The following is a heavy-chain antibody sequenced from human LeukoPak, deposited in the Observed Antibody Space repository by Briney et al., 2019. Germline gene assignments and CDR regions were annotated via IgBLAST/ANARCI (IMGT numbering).Heavy chain of an antibody. CDR2: IYHSGST. Sequence: PSQTLSLTCAVSGGSISSGGYSWSWIRQPPGKGLEWIGYIYHSGSTYYNPSLKSRVTISLDTSKNQFSLRLSSVTAADTAVYYCARGATAWVHFDSWGQGTLVTVSS. D-gene: IGHD1-26*01. CDR3: ARGATAWVHFDS. J-gene: IGHJ4*02. V-gene: IGHV4-30-2*02. CDR1: GGSISSGGYS.